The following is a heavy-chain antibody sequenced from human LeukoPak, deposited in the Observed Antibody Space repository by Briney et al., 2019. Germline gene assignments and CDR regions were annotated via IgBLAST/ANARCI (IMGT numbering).Heavy chain of an antibody. CDR2: ISSSGSTI. J-gene: IGHJ4*02. D-gene: IGHD3-10*01. V-gene: IGHV3-48*03. CDR1: GFTFSSYE. CDR3: ARVRGAGYYGSGLDY. Sequence: GGSLRLSCAASGFTFSSYEMNWVRQAPGKGLEWVSYISSSGSTIYYADSVKGRFTISRDHAKNSLYLQMNSLRAEDTAVYYCARVRGAGYYGSGLDYWGQGTLVSVPS.